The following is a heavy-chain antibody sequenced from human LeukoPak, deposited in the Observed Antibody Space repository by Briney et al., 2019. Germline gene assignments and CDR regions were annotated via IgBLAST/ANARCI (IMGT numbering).Heavy chain of an antibody. D-gene: IGHD3-16*01. CDR1: GFTFSSYA. V-gene: IGHV3-30*04. Sequence: GGSLRLSCAASGFTFSSYAMHWVRQAPGKGLEWVAVISYDGSNKYYADSVKGRFTISRDNSKYTLYLQMNSLRAEDTAVYYCARDMGEPPFDYWGQGTLVTVSS. CDR2: ISYDGSNK. CDR3: ARDMGEPPFDY. J-gene: IGHJ4*02.